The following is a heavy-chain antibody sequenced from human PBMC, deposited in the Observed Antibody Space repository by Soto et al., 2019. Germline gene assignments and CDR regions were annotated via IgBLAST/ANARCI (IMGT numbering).Heavy chain of an antibody. Sequence: SETLSLTCTVSGGSISSYYWSWIRQPPGKGLEWIGYIYYSGSTNYNPSLKSRVTKSVDTSKNQFSLKLSSVTAADTAVYYCARRRDYDYIWGSYRYVAYYFDYWGQGTLVTVSS. J-gene: IGHJ4*02. CDR1: GGSISSYY. D-gene: IGHD3-16*02. V-gene: IGHV4-59*08. CDR2: IYYSGST. CDR3: ARRRDYDYIWGSYRYVAYYFDY.